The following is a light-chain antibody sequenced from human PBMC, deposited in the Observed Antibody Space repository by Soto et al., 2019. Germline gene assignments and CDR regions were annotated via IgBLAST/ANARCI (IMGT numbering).Light chain of an antibody. CDR2: EVS. V-gene: IGLV2-23*02. J-gene: IGLJ2*01. Sequence: QSALTQPASVSGSPGQSITISCTGTSSDVGSYNLVSWYQQHPGKAPKLMIYEVSKRPSGVSNRFSGSKSGNTASLTISGLEAEDEADYYCCSYAGSSTVAVVFGGGTKVTVL. CDR3: CSYAGSSTVAVV. CDR1: SSDVGSYNL.